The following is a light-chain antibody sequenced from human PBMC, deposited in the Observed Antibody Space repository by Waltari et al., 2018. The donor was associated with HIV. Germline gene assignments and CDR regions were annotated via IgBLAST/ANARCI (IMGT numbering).Light chain of an antibody. V-gene: IGLV1-47*01. CDR1: SPNIGSNY. CDR2: RNN. Sequence: QSVLPQPPSSSGTPGQRVTISCSGSSPNIGSNYVFWYQQLPGTAPKLLIYRNNRRPSGVPDRFSGSKSGASASLAISGLRAEDEADYYCAAWDDSLSAYYVFGTGTKVTVL. CDR3: AAWDDSLSAYYV. J-gene: IGLJ1*01.